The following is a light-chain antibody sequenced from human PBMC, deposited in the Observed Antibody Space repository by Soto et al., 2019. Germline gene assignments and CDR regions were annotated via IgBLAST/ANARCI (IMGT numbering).Light chain of an antibody. CDR3: QQRYAWPPIT. Sequence: EIVLTQSPATLSLSPGERATLSCRASRSVRSYLAWYQQKPAQAPRLLIYDASNRAAGIPARFSGSGSETDFTLTISSLEPEDFAVYYCQQRYAWPPITFGQGTRLEIK. J-gene: IGKJ5*01. V-gene: IGKV3-11*01. CDR1: RSVRSY. CDR2: DAS.